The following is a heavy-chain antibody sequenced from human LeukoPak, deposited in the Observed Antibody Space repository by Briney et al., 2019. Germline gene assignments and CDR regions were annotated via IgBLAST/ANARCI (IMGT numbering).Heavy chain of an antibody. CDR2: INSDGSST. D-gene: IGHD6-6*01. V-gene: IGHV3-74*01. J-gene: IGHJ4*02. CDR3: AKSVSQKSSEFDY. Sequence: PGGSLRLSCAASGFTFSSYWMHWVRQAPGKGLVWVSRINSDGSSTSYADSVKGRYTISRDNAKNTLYLQMNSLRAEDTAVYYCAKSVSQKSSEFDYWGQGTLVTVSS. CDR1: GFTFSSYW.